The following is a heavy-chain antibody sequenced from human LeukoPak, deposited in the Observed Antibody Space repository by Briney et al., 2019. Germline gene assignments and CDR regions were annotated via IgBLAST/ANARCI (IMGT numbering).Heavy chain of an antibody. D-gene: IGHD6-13*01. CDR2: WDGDDT. V-gene: IGHV3-20*04. CDR1: GFTFEDYG. Sequence: GGSLRLSCAASGFTFEDYGMNWDGDDTVYADSVKGRFTISGDNARNSLYLQLNSLRAEDTAFYYCAKLDIAAAGEWGQGTLVTVSS. CDR3: AKLDIAAAGE. J-gene: IGHJ4*02.